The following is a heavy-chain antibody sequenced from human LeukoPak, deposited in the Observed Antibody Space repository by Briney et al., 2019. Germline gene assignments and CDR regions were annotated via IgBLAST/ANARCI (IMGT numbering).Heavy chain of an antibody. CDR3: AKEGCSSTSCYFYYYYYYMDV. V-gene: IGHV3-23*01. Sequence: GGSLRLSCAASGVTFSNYAMSWVRQAPGKGLEWVSAISGSGGSTYYADSVKGRFTISRDNSKNTLYLQMNSLRAEDTAVYYCAKEGCSSTSCYFYYYYYYMDVWGKGTTVTVSS. D-gene: IGHD2-2*01. CDR1: GVTFSNYA. CDR2: ISGSGGST. J-gene: IGHJ6*03.